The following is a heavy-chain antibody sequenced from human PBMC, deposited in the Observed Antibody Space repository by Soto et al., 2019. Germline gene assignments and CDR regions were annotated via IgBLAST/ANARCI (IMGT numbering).Heavy chain of an antibody. J-gene: IGHJ3*02. D-gene: IGHD2-2*01. Sequence: SETLSLTCTVSGGSISSSSYYWGWIRQPPGKGLEWIGSIYYSGSTYYNPSLKSRVTISVDTSKNQFSLKLSSVTAADTAVYYCARTNGRAAAFDPFDIWGQGTTVTVSS. CDR3: ARTNGRAAAFDPFDI. V-gene: IGHV4-39*01. CDR1: GGSISSSSYY. CDR2: IYYSGST.